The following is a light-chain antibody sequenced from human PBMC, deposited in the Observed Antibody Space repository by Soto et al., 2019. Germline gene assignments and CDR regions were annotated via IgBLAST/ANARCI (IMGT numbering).Light chain of an antibody. Sequence: QTVVTQSPSASASLGASVKLTCTLSSGHSSYAIAWHQQQPEKGPRYLMKLDSDGSHTKGDAIPDRFSGSSSGAERYLTISSLRLGDEAAYYCQTWGAGIHVVFGGGTKVTVL. CDR2: LDSDGSH. V-gene: IGLV4-69*01. CDR1: SGHSSYA. CDR3: QTWGAGIHVV. J-gene: IGLJ2*01.